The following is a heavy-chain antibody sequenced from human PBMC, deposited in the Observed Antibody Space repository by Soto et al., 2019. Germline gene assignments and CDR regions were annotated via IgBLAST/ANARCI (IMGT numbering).Heavy chain of an antibody. Sequence: QVQLVQSGAEEKKPGASVKVSCKASGYTFTSYAMHWVRQAPGQRLEWMGWINAGNGNTKYSQKFQGRVTITRDTSASTAYMELSSLRSEDTAVYYCARGQAARPNYYYYGMHVWGQGTTVTVSS. CDR2: INAGNGNT. CDR3: ARGQAARPNYYYYGMHV. J-gene: IGHJ6*02. V-gene: IGHV1-3*05. CDR1: GYTFTSYA. D-gene: IGHD6-6*01.